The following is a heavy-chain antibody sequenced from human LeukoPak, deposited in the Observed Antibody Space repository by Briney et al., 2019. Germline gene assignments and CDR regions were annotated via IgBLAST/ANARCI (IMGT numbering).Heavy chain of an antibody. CDR1: GGSISSFY. D-gene: IGHD4-17*01. Sequence: SETLSLTCTVSGGSISSFYWSWIRQPPGKGLEWIGYIYYSGSTNYNPSLKSRVTISVDTSKNQFSLKLSSVTAADTAVYYRARAEYGDPFDYWGQGTLVTVSS. CDR3: ARAEYGDPFDY. J-gene: IGHJ4*02. CDR2: IYYSGST. V-gene: IGHV4-59*01.